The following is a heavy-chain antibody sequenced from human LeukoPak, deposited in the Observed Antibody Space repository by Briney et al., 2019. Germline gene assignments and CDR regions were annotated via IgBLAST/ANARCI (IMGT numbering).Heavy chain of an antibody. CDR3: ARERSRSGINWFDP. D-gene: IGHD1-26*01. Sequence: ASVKVSCTASGYTFTGYYMHWVRQAPGQGLEWMGWINPNSGGTNYAQKFQGRVTMTRDTSISTAYMELSRQRSDDTAVYYCARERSRSGINWFDPWGQGTLVTVSS. J-gene: IGHJ5*02. CDR2: INPNSGGT. CDR1: GYTFTGYY. V-gene: IGHV1-2*02.